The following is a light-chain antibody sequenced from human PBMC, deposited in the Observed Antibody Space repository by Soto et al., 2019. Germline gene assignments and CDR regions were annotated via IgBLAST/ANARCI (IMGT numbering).Light chain of an antibody. CDR1: QSVSSY. Sequence: EIVLTQSPATLSLSPGERATLSCRASQSVSSYLAWYQQKPGQAHRLLIYDASNSATGIPARFSGSGSGTDFTLTITSLEPEDFAVYYCQQRSNWPPSITFGQGTRLEIK. CDR3: QQRSNWPPSIT. J-gene: IGKJ5*01. CDR2: DAS. V-gene: IGKV3-11*01.